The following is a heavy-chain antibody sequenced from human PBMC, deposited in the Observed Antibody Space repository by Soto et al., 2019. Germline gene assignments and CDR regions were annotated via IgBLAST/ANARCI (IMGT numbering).Heavy chain of an antibody. CDR3: ARLLRGSYDSSGWYTAYDY. CDR2: INHSGST. CDR1: GGSFSGYY. D-gene: IGHD6-19*01. J-gene: IGHJ4*02. V-gene: IGHV4-34*01. Sequence: PSETLSLTCAVYGGSFSGYYWSWIRQPPGKGLEWIGEINHSGSTNYNPSLKSRVTISVDTSKNQFSLKLSSVTAADTAVYYCARLLRGSYDSSGWYTAYDYWGQGTLVTVSS.